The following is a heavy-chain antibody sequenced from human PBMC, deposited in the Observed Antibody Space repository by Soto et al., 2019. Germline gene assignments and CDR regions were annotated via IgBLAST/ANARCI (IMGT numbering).Heavy chain of an antibody. CDR3: ARVPPQRWALDY. CDR2: IIPILGIA. D-gene: IGHD5-18*01. V-gene: IGHV1-69*02. CDR1: GGTFSSYT. Sequence: QVQLVQSGAEVKKPGSSVKVSCKASGGTFSSYTISWVRQAPGQGLEWMGRIIPILGIANYAQKFQGRVTITADKSTSTAYMELSSLRSEDTAVYYCARVPPQRWALDYWGQGTLVTVSS. J-gene: IGHJ4*02.